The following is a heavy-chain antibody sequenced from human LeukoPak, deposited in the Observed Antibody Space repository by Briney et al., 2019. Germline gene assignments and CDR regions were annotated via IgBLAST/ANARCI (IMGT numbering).Heavy chain of an antibody. J-gene: IGHJ4*02. CDR3: ARDYSSSCDY. Sequence: EASVKVSCKASGYTFTGYYVIWVRQAPGQGLEWMGIINPSGGSTSYAQKFQGRVTMTRDTSTSTVYMELSSLRSEDTAVYYCARDYSSSCDYWGQGTLVTVSS. V-gene: IGHV1-46*01. CDR1: GYTFTGYY. D-gene: IGHD6-13*01. CDR2: INPSGGST.